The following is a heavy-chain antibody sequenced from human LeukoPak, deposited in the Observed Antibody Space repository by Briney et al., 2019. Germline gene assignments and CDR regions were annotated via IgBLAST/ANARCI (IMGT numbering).Heavy chain of an antibody. Sequence: SETLSLTCTVSGGSISSGGYYWSWIRQHPGKGLEWIGYIYYSGSTYYNPSLKSRVTISVDTSKNQFSLKLSSVTAADTAVYYCARDGPGQVVVVPAAIWGQGTLVTVSS. D-gene: IGHD2-2*01. CDR2: IYYSGST. V-gene: IGHV4-31*03. CDR1: GGSISSGGYY. J-gene: IGHJ4*02. CDR3: ARDGPGQVVVVPAAI.